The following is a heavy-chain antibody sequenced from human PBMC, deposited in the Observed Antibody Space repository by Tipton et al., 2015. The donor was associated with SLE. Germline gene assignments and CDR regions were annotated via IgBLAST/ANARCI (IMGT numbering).Heavy chain of an antibody. CDR1: GYTFTNYA. CDR3: ARGNWYGDY. D-gene: IGHD1-1*01. J-gene: IGHJ4*02. CDR2: INTNTGNP. V-gene: IGHV7-4-1*02. Sequence: QLVQSGAEVKKPGASVKVSCKASGYTFTNYAMNWVRQAPGQGLEWMGWINTNTGNPTYTQGFTGRFVFSLDTSVTTAYLQISSLKPEDTAVYYCARGNWYGDYWGQGTLVTVSS.